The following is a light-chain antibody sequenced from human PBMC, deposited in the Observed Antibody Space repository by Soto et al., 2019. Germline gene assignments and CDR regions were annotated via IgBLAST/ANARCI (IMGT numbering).Light chain of an antibody. CDR2: DAS. V-gene: IGKV3-11*01. Sequence: EIVLTQSPATLSSSPGERATLSCRASQSVSSYLAWYQQKPGQAPRLLIYDASNRATGIPARFSGSGSGTAFTLTICSLEPEDFAVCSCQQRSNWPPIVTFGPGTKVDIK. CDR3: QQRSNWPPIVT. CDR1: QSVSSY. J-gene: IGKJ3*01.